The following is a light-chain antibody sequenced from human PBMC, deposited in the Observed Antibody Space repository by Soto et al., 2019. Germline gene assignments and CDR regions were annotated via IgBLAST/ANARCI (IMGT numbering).Light chain of an antibody. CDR1: SSDVGGHNY. Sequence: QSVLTQPRSVSGSPGQSVTISCTGTSSDVGGHNYVSWYQQKPGKAPKLMISHGNNRPSGVPDRFFGSKSANTASLTISGLQAHDEADYFCCSYAGSYTYVFGTGTKLTVL. V-gene: IGLV2-11*01. CDR3: CSYAGSYTYV. CDR2: HGN. J-gene: IGLJ1*01.